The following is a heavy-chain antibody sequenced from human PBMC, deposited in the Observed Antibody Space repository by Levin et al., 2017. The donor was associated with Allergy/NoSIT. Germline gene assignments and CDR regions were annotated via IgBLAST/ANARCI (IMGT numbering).Heavy chain of an antibody. V-gene: IGHV4-39*01. CDR1: GGSIRSSSYY. Sequence: SQTLSLTCTVSGGSIRSSSYYWGWIRQPPGKGLEWIGSIYYSGSTYYNPSLKSRVTISVDTSKNQFSLKLSSVTAADTAVYYCARQVFGDYEVSLFDYWGQGTLVTVSS. D-gene: IGHD4-17*01. CDR3: ARQVFGDYEVSLFDY. J-gene: IGHJ4*02. CDR2: IYYSGST.